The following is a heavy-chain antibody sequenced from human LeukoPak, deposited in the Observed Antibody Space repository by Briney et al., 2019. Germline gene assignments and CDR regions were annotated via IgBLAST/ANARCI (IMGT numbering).Heavy chain of an antibody. Sequence: ASVKVSCKASGYTFTDYYMHWVRQAPGQGLEWMGWINPNSGGTNFVQKFQGRVTMTRDTSINTAYMELSRLRSDDTAVYYCARVDEDGFDYWGQGTLVTVSS. CDR1: GYTFTDYY. CDR3: ARVDEDGFDY. J-gene: IGHJ4*02. V-gene: IGHV1-2*02. CDR2: INPNSGGT.